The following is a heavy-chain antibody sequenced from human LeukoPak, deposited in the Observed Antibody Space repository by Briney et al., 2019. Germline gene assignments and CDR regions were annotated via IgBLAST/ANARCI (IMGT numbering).Heavy chain of an antibody. J-gene: IGHJ4*02. V-gene: IGHV3-9*01. CDR3: AKNGPDYIWGNYLDY. CDR1: GFTFDDYA. CDR2: ISWNSGSI. D-gene: IGHD3-16*01. Sequence: GGSLRLSCAASGFTFDDYAMHWVRQAPGKGLEWVSGISWNSGSIGYADSVKGRFTISRDNSENMLYLEMKSLRPEDTAVYYCAKNGPDYIWGNYLDYWGQGTLVTVSS.